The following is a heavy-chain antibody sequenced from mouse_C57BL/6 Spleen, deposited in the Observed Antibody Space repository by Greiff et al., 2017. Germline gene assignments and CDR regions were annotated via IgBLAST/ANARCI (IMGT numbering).Heavy chain of an antibody. Sequence: QVQLQQPGAELVRPGSSVKLSCKASGYTFTSYWMHWVKQRPIQGLEWIGNIDPSDSETHYNQKFKDKATLTVDKSSSTAYMQLSSLTSEDSAVYYCARGGWESSLYWYFDVWGTGTTVTVSS. J-gene: IGHJ1*03. V-gene: IGHV1-52*01. CDR1: GYTFTSYW. CDR2: IDPSDSET. CDR3: ARGGWESSLYWYFDV. D-gene: IGHD4-1*01.